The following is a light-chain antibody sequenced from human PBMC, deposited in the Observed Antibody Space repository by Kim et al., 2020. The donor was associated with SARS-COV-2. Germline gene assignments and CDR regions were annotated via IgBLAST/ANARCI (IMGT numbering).Light chain of an antibody. CDR1: SSNLEIAP. CDR2: DND. J-gene: IGLJ2*01. V-gene: IGLV1-44*01. Sequence: QTVTMSCSGTSSNLEIAPVTWYQPLPGTVPKLLIYDNDRRPSGVPDRFSGSKSGSSASLTISGLQSEDEGDYYCAEWDDTLNGPVFGGGTQLTVL. CDR3: AEWDDTLNGPV.